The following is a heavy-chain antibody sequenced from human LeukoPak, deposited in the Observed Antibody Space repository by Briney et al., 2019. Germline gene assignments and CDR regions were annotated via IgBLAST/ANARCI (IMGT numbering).Heavy chain of an antibody. Sequence: SQTLSLTCTVSGGSISSGGYYWSWIRQHPGKGLEWIGEINHSGSTNYNPSLKSRVTISVDTSKNQFSLKLSSVTAADTAVYYCARRDYDILTGYSFDYWGQGTLVTVSS. CDR1: GGSISSGGYY. J-gene: IGHJ4*02. V-gene: IGHV4-31*03. D-gene: IGHD3-9*01. CDR3: ARRDYDILTGYSFDY. CDR2: INHSGST.